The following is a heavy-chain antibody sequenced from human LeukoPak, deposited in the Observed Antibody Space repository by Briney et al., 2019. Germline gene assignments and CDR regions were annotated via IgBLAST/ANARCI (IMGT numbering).Heavy chain of an antibody. D-gene: IGHD3-3*01. Sequence: SETLSLTCTVSGGSISSYYWSWIRQPPGKGLEWIGYIYYSGSTNYNPSLKSRVTISVDTSKKQFSLKLSSVTAADTAVYYCARVLLSNYDFWSGYSNWFDPWGQGTLVTVSS. J-gene: IGHJ5*02. V-gene: IGHV4-59*01. CDR3: ARVLLSNYDFWSGYSNWFDP. CDR1: GGSISSYY. CDR2: IYYSGST.